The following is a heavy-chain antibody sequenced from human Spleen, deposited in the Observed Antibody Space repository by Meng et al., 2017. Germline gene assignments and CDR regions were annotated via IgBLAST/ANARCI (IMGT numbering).Heavy chain of an antibody. D-gene: IGHD6-13*01. CDR2: IWYDGSNK. J-gene: IGHJ4*02. Sequence: QVQRGRSGGEVKKAGASVKVSCKASGYTFTSYAMHWVRQAPGKGLEWVAVIWYDGSNKYYADSVKGRFTISRDNSKNTLYLQMNSLRAEDTAIYYCAKPFLNGTWSSDYWGQGTLVTVSS. V-gene: IGHV3-33*06. CDR3: AKPFLNGTWSSDY. CDR1: GYTFTSYA.